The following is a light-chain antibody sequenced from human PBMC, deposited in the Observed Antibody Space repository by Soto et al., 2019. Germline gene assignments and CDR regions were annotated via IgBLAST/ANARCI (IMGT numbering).Light chain of an antibody. CDR2: EVS. CDR3: SSYTASGTPV. J-gene: IGLJ3*02. Sequence: QSARTQPASVSWSPGQSITISCTGTSSDVGGYNYLSWYQQHPGKAPKVMIYEVSNRPSGVSNRFSGSKSGNTASLTISGLQAEDEAEYFCSSYTASGTPVFGGGTKLTFL. V-gene: IGLV2-14*01. CDR1: SSDVGGYNY.